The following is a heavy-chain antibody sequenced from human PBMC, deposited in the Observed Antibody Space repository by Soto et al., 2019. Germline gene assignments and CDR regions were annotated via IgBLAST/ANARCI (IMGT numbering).Heavy chain of an antibody. J-gene: IGHJ4*02. CDR2: IYYSGST. CDR1: GGSISSGDYY. CDR3: ARGATAYFDY. V-gene: IGHV4-30-4*01. Sequence: TLXRTCAVSGGSISSGDYYWSWIRQPPGKGLEWIGYIYYSGSTYYNPSLKSRVTISVDTSKNQFSLKLSSVTAADTAVYYCARGATAYFDYWGQGTLVTVSS.